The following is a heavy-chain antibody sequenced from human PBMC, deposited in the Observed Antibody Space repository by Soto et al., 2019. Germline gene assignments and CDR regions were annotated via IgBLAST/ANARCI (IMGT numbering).Heavy chain of an antibody. D-gene: IGHD6-19*01. CDR2: IYYSGST. Sequence: SETLSLTCTVSGGSMSSYYWSWIRQPPGKGLEWIGYIYYSGSTNYNPSLKSRVTISVDTSKNQFSLKLSSVTAADTAVYYCARVARSSGWLFYFDYWGQGTLVTVSS. CDR1: GGSMSSYY. V-gene: IGHV4-59*01. J-gene: IGHJ4*02. CDR3: ARVARSSGWLFYFDY.